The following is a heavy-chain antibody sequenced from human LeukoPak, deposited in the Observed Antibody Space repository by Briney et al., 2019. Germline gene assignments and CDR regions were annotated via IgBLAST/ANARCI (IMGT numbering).Heavy chain of an antibody. CDR3: ARDSGCSSTSCPFDY. V-gene: IGHV4-4*07. CDR1: GGSISSYY. J-gene: IGHJ4*02. Sequence: SETLSLTCTVSGGSISSYYWSWLRQPAGKGLEWIGRIYTSGSTNYNPSLKSRVTMSVDTSKNQFSLKLSSVTAADTAVYYCARDSGCSSTSCPFDYWGQGTLVTVSS. D-gene: IGHD2-2*01. CDR2: IYTSGST.